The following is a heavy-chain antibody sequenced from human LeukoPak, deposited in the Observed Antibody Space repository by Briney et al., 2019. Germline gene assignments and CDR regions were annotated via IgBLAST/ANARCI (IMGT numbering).Heavy chain of an antibody. J-gene: IGHJ4*02. D-gene: IGHD6-19*01. Sequence: GGSLRLSCAASGFTFSSYGMHWVRQAPGKGLEWVAVISYDGSSKYYADSVKGRFSISRDNSKNTLYLQMNSLRAEDTAMYYCAKGGEEWLAPDYWGQGTLVTVSS. V-gene: IGHV3-30*18. CDR2: ISYDGSSK. CDR3: AKGGEEWLAPDY. CDR1: GFTFSSYG.